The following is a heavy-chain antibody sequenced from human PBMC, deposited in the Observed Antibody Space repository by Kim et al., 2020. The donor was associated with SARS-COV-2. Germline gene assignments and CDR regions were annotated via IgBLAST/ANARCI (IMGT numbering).Heavy chain of an antibody. CDR3: AREVGAAAGTDSFDY. CDR2: IWYDGSNK. D-gene: IGHD6-13*01. J-gene: IGHJ4*02. V-gene: IGHV3-33*08. Sequence: GGSLRLSCAASGFTFSSYGMHWVRQAPGKGLEWVAVIWYDGSNKYYADSVKGRFTISRDNSKNTLYLQMNSLRAEDTAVYYCAREVGAAAGTDSFDYWGQGTLVTVSS. CDR1: GFTFSSYG.